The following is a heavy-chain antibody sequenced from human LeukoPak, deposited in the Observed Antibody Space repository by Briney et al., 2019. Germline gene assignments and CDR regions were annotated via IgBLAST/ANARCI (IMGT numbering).Heavy chain of an antibody. V-gene: IGHV1-46*01. D-gene: IGHD1-26*01. CDR3: ARDGGYIVGATMVDY. J-gene: IGHJ4*02. Sequence: ASVTVSCKASGYTFTSYYMHWVRQAPGQGLEWMGIINPSGGSTSYAQKFQGRVTMTRDMSTSTVYMELSSLRSEDTAVYYCARDGGYIVGATMVDYWGQGTLVTVSS. CDR1: GYTFTSYY. CDR2: INPSGGST.